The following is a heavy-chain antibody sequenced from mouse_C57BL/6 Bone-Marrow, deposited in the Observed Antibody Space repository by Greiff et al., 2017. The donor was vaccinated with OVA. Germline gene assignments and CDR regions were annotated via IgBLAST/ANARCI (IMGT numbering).Heavy chain of an antibody. CDR2: IDPNSGGT. Sequence: QVQLQQPGAELVRPGSSVKLSCKASGYTFTSYWMHWVKQRPGRGLEWIGRIDPNSGGTKYNEKFKSKATLTVDKPSSTAYMQLSSLTDENAAVYYGGREGNWGSYFDYWGQGTTVTVAS. J-gene: IGHJ2*01. V-gene: IGHV1-72*01. CDR1: GYTFTSYW. CDR3: GREGNWGSYFDY. D-gene: IGHD4-1*01.